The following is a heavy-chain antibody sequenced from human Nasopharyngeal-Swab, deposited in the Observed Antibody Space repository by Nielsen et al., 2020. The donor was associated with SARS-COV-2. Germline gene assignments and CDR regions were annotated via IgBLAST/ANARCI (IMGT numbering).Heavy chain of an antibody. CDR2: ITSSSSYI. CDR1: GFTFSSYS. Sequence: GESLKISCAASGFTFSSYSMNWVRQAPGKGLEWVSSITSSSSYINYADSVRGRITISRDNAKNSLFLQMNSLRAEDTAVYYCARDGRVGDAYTGLDVWGQGTTVTVSS. J-gene: IGHJ6*02. D-gene: IGHD5-24*01. CDR3: ARDGRVGDAYTGLDV. V-gene: IGHV3-21*01.